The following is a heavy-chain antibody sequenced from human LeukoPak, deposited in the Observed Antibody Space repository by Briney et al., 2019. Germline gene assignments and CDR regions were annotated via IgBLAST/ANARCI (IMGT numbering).Heavy chain of an antibody. CDR1: GFTFSGFA. Sequence: GGSLRLSCAAPGFTFSGFAMSWVRRTPGKGLVWVSGISGSGDNTLYADSVKGRFTISRDNSKNTLYLEMNSLRAEDTAICYCARVAAADFDYWGQGTLVTVSS. D-gene: IGHD6-13*01. V-gene: IGHV3-23*01. CDR2: ISGSGDNT. J-gene: IGHJ4*02. CDR3: ARVAAADFDY.